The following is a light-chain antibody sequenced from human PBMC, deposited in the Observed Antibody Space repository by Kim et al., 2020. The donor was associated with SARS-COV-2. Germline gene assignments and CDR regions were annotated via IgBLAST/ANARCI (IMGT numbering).Light chain of an antibody. CDR3: QQSYITPFT. CDR2: DAS. V-gene: IGKV3-11*01. Sequence: EIVLTQSPATLALSPGERATLSCRASQSVSTYLAWYQQKPGQAPRLLIYDASKRASGIPARFSGSGSETDFTLTISSLQPEDFATYFCQQSYITPFTFGPGTKVDIK. J-gene: IGKJ3*01. CDR1: QSVSTY.